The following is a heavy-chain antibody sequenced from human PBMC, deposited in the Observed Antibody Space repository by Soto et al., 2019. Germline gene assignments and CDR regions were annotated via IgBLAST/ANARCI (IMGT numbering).Heavy chain of an antibody. CDR2: IIPIFGTA. D-gene: IGHD5-12*01. Sequence: SVKVSCKASGGTFSSYAISWVRQAPGQGLEWMGGIIPIFGTANYAQKFQGRVTITADESTSTAYMELSSLRSEDTAVYYCARGEMATIWPFAFDIWGQGTMVTVSS. J-gene: IGHJ3*02. CDR1: GGTFSSYA. V-gene: IGHV1-69*13. CDR3: ARGEMATIWPFAFDI.